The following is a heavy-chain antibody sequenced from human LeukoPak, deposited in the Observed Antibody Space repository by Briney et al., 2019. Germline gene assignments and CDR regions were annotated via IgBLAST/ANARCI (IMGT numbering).Heavy chain of an antibody. J-gene: IGHJ4*02. CDR2: ISSDGSKK. CDR3: ATEYDNLDDYFDY. D-gene: IGHD1-1*01. V-gene: IGHV3-30*03. Sequence: GRSLRLSCTASGFPFSGYGMHWVRQAPGKGTEWVAAISSDGSKKDYADSVKGRFSISRDKSKNTLYLQMNSLRPEDTAVYYCATEYDNLDDYFDYWGQGTLVIVSS. CDR1: GFPFSGYG.